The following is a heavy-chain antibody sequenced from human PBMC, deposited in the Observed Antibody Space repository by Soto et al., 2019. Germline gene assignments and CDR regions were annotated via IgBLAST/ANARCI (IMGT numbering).Heavy chain of an antibody. CDR2: IWYDGSNK. Sequence: GGSLRLSCAASGFTFSSYGMHWGRQAPGKGLEWVAVIWYDGSNKYYADSVKGRFTISRDNSKNTLYLQMNSLRAEDTAVYYCARDRGAAGNIPGAFDIWGQGTMVTVSS. V-gene: IGHV3-33*08. CDR1: GFTFSSYG. J-gene: IGHJ3*02. CDR3: ARDRGAAGNIPGAFDI. D-gene: IGHD6-13*01.